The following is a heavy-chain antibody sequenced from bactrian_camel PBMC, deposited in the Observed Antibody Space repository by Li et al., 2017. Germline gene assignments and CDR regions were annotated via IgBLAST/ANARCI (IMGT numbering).Heavy chain of an antibody. J-gene: IGHJ6*01. D-gene: IGHD2*01. V-gene: IGHV3S40*01. CDR2: MNSGGDYT. CDR3: VRDHSGSWYRGFGY. CDR1: GFTFSSAA. Sequence: VQLVESGGGLVQPGGSLRLSCIGSGFTFSSAAVSWVRQAPGKGLEWVSGMNSGGDYTYYADSVKGRFTISRDNAENTVYLQMNSLKPEDTAVYYCVRDHSGSWYRGFGYWGQGTQVTVS.